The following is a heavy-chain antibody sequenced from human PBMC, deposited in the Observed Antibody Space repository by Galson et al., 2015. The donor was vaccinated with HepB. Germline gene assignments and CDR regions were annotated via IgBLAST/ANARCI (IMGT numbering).Heavy chain of an antibody. CDR2: ISSSSSKT. Sequence: SLRLSCAASGFTFSSYSMNWVRQAPGKGLEWVSYISSSSSKTYYADSVKGRFTISRDNAKNSLYLQMNSLRDEDTAVYYCARTGYCSSTSCYNYNWFDPWGQGTLVTVSS. CDR3: ARTGYCSSTSCYNYNWFDP. V-gene: IGHV3-48*02. CDR1: GFTFSSYS. D-gene: IGHD2-2*02. J-gene: IGHJ5*02.